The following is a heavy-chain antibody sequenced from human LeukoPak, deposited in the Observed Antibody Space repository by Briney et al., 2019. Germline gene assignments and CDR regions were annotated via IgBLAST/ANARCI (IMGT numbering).Heavy chain of an antibody. Sequence: SETLSLTCTVSGGSISSSSYYWGWIRQPPGKGLEWIGSIYYSGSTYYNPSLKSRVTISVDTSKNQFSLKLSSVTAADTAVYYCARSHRIQLFDYWGQGTLVTVSS. CDR2: IYYSGST. V-gene: IGHV4-39*07. CDR1: GGSISSSSYY. J-gene: IGHJ4*02. D-gene: IGHD5-18*01. CDR3: ARSHRIQLFDY.